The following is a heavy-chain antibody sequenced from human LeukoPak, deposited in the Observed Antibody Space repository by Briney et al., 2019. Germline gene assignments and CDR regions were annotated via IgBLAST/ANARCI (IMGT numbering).Heavy chain of an antibody. D-gene: IGHD1-26*01. CDR1: GDSVSSNSVA. Sequence: SQTLSLTCAISGDSVSSNSVAWNWIRQSPSRGLEWLGRTYYRSKWYFDYAPSVKSRITINPDTSKNQFSLQLNSVTPEDTAVYYCATDPGWVDFDYWGQGTLVTVSS. J-gene: IGHJ4*02. V-gene: IGHV6-1*01. CDR2: TYYRSKWYF. CDR3: ATDPGWVDFDY.